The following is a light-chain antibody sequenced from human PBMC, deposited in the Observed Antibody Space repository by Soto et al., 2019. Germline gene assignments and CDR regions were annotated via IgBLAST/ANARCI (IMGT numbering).Light chain of an antibody. CDR3: QSCRNVPYI. V-gene: IGKV1-27*01. CDR1: HFISNY. J-gene: IGKJ2*01. CDR2: SAT. Sequence: DIQLTQSPSSLSASAGDSVTITCRASHFISNYLAWYQLRPGKPPRLLIYSATTLHSGVPSRCRGSGVSTDFTLTISGLQPEDARTDYCQSCRNVPYIFAQGTRVE.